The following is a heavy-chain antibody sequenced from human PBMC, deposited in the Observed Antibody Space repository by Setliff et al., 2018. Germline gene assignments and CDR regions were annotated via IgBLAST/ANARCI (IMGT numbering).Heavy chain of an antibody. J-gene: IGHJ4*01. CDR3: ARARQGGFLEWAPFDF. V-gene: IGHV4-4*07. CDR1: NGFIIDHW. CDR2: IYSNGNT. D-gene: IGHD3-3*01. Sequence: SETLSLTYSVSNGFIIDHWWTWIRQPAGKGLEWIGQIYSNGNTEYNPSLKNRVTISVDKSSNQFSLELYSVNAADTAVYYCARARQGGFLEWAPFDFWGRGMLVTVSS.